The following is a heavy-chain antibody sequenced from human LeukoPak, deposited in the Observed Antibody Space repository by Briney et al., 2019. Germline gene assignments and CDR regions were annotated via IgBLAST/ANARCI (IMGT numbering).Heavy chain of an antibody. D-gene: IGHD2-2*01. Sequence: SETLSLTCTVSGGSISSYYWSWIWQPPGKGLEWIGYIFSGGSTNYNPSLKSRTTISLDTSKSQFSLTVNSVTAADTAVYYCARGVCTSSYCYAGDYGMDVWGQGTTVTVSS. CDR2: IFSGGST. CDR3: ARGVCTSSYCYAGDYGMDV. J-gene: IGHJ6*02. V-gene: IGHV4-4*09. CDR1: GGSISSYY.